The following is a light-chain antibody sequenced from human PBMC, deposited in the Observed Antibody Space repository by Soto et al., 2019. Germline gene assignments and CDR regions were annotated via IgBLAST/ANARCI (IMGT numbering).Light chain of an antibody. V-gene: IGLV2-11*01. J-gene: IGLJ1*01. CDR3: CSYAGSNNIV. CDR2: DVS. Sequence: QSALTQPRSVSGSPGQSVTISCTGTSSDVGGYNFVSWYQQHPGKTPKLMIYDVSQRPSGVPDRFSGSKSGNTASLTISGLQAEDEADYYCCSYAGSNNIVFGTGTKVTVL. CDR1: SSDVGGYNF.